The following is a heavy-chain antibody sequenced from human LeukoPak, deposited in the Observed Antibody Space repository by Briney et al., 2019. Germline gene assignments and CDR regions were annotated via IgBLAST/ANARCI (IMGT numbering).Heavy chain of an antibody. CDR2: ISYDGSNK. Sequence: GGSLRLSCAASGFTFSSYAMHWVSQAPGKGLEWVAVISYDGSNKYYADSVKGRFTISRDNSKNTLYLQMNSLRAEDTAVYYCARGSQYYGSGSYTFFDYWGQGTLVTVSS. V-gene: IGHV3-30-3*01. CDR3: ARGSQYYGSGSYTFFDY. D-gene: IGHD3-10*01. CDR1: GFTFSSYA. J-gene: IGHJ4*02.